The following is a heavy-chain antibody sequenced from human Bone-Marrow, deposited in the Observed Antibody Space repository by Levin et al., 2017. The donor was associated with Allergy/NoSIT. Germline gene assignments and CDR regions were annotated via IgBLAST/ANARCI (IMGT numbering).Heavy chain of an antibody. CDR2: IFYSGTD. J-gene: IGHJ5*01. Sequence: SCSVSGGSTRSPDYYWTWIRQAPGKGLEWIGTIFYSGTDRYNPSLRSRVSISIDTSKNQFSLKLRSATAADTAIYYWARDRAYGDIHFGLDSWGQGIQVTVSS. CDR1: GGSTRSPDYY. V-gene: IGHV4-30-4*01. CDR3: ARDRAYGDIHFGLDS. D-gene: IGHD4-17*01.